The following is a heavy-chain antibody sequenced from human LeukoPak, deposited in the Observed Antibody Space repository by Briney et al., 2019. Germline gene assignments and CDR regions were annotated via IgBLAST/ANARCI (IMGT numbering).Heavy chain of an antibody. CDR1: GFTFSSYG. V-gene: IGHV3-30*02. Sequence: PGGSLRLSCAASGFTFSSYGMHWVRQAPGKGLEWVAFIRYDGSNKYYADSVKGRFTISRDNSKNTLYLQMNSLRAEDTAVYYCAKPKEPYYYYYYMDVWGKGTTVTVSS. CDR2: IRYDGSNK. J-gene: IGHJ6*03. CDR3: AKPKEPYYYYYYMDV. D-gene: IGHD1-26*01.